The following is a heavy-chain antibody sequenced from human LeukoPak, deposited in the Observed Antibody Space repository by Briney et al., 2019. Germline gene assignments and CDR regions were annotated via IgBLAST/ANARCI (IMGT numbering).Heavy chain of an antibody. CDR1: GFTFSSYA. J-gene: IGHJ4*02. CDR3: AKSHASIWNVFDY. Sequence: GGSLRLSCAASGFTFSSYAMSWVRLAPGKGLEWVSAISGGGDSTYYADTVKGHFTISRDNSKNTLFPQMNSLRAEDTAVYYCAKSHASIWNVFDYWGQGTLVTVSS. CDR2: ISGGGDST. V-gene: IGHV3-23*01. D-gene: IGHD1-1*01.